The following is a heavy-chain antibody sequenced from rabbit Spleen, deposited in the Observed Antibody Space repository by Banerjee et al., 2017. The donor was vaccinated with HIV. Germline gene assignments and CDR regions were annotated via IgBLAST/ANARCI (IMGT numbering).Heavy chain of an antibody. Sequence: QSLEESGGDLVKAGASLTLTCTASGFSFSSSYYMCWVRQAPGKGLEWIACIDAGSGGSDYYANWAKGRFTISRTSSTTVTLQMTSLTAADTATYFCARGFASSSGYYLNLWGPGTLVTVS. CDR2: IDAGSGGSD. V-gene: IGHV1S40*01. CDR1: GFSFSSSYY. CDR3: ARGFASSSGYYLNL. J-gene: IGHJ4*01. D-gene: IGHD1-1*01.